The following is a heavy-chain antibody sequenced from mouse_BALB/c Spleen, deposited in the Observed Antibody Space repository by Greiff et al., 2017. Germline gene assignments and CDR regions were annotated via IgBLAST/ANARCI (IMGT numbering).Heavy chain of an antibody. D-gene: IGHD2-12*01. CDR1: GYTFTSYW. Sequence: QVQLQQPGAELVKPGASVKLSCKASGYTFTSYWMHWVKQRPGQGLEWIGEINPSNGRTNYNEKFKSKATLTVDKSSSTAYMQLSSLTSEDSAVYDCARVTSYAMDYWGQGTSVTVSS. CDR3: ARVTSYAMDY. V-gene: IGHV1S81*02. CDR2: INPSNGRT. J-gene: IGHJ4*01.